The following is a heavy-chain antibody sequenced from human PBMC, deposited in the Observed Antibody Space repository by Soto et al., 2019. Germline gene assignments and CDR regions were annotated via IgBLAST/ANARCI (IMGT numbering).Heavy chain of an antibody. CDR2: ISAYIGNT. D-gene: IGHD3-22*01. CDR1: GYTFTSYG. V-gene: IGHV1-18*01. Sequence: ASVKVSCKASGYTFTSYGISWVRQAPGQGLEWMGGISAYIGNTNYAQKFQGRVTITADESTSTAYMELSSLRSEDTAVYYCAREIVVVITTKNYYYGMDVWGQGTTVTVSS. J-gene: IGHJ6*02. CDR3: AREIVVVITTKNYYYGMDV.